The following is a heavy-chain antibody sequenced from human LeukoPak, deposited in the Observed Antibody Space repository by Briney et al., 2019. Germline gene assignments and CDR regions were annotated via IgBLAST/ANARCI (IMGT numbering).Heavy chain of an antibody. CDR1: GFTFTSYG. D-gene: IGHD2-15*01. CDR3: ARGLGYCSGGSCYSYYFDY. Sequence: GASVKVSCKASGFTFTSYGIIWVRQAPGQGLEWMGWISAYNGNTNYAQKLQGRVTMTTDTSTSTAYMELRSLRSDDTAVYYCARGLGYCSGGSCYSYYFDYWGQGNLVTVSS. V-gene: IGHV1-18*01. CDR2: ISAYNGNT. J-gene: IGHJ4*02.